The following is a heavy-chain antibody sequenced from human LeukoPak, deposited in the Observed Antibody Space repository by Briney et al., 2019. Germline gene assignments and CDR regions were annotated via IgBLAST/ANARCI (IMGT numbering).Heavy chain of an antibody. J-gene: IGHJ1*01. Sequence: GGSLRLSCAASGFTFSTYAMHWVRQAPGKGLEYVSAISTNGDSTYYADSVKGRFTISRDNSKNTLFLQMGSLRAEDTAVYYCATYSSLNRREFQYWGQGTLLTVSS. CDR3: ATYSSLNRREFQY. CDR1: GFTFSTYA. CDR2: ISTNGDST. V-gene: IGHV3-64*02. D-gene: IGHD3-22*01.